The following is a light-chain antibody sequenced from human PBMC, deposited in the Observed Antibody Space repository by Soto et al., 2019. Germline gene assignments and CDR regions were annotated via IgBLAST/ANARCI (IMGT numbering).Light chain of an antibody. CDR1: QSVSSD. J-gene: IGKJ5*01. CDR2: GAS. V-gene: IGKV3-15*01. Sequence: EIVMTQSPATLSVSPGERATLSCRASQSVSSDLAWYQQRPGQAPRLLIYGASTGATDIPVRFSGSGSGTEFTLTISSLQSEDFAVYYCQQYNDWPITFGQGTRLEIK. CDR3: QQYNDWPIT.